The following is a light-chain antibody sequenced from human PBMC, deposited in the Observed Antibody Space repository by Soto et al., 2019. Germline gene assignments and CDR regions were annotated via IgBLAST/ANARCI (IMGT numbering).Light chain of an antibody. CDR1: SSDVGGYNY. CDR3: SSYTSSSTGV. Sequence: QSALPQPASVSGAPGQSITISCTGTSSDVGGYNYVSWYQQHPVKAPKLMIYDVSNRPSGVSNRFAGSKSGNTASLTISGLQAEDEADYYCSSYTSSSTGVFVGGTKLTVL. V-gene: IGLV2-14*01. CDR2: DVS. J-gene: IGLJ2*01.